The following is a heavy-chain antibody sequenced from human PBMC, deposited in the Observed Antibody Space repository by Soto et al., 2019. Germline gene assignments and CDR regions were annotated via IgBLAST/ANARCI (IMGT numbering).Heavy chain of an antibody. CDR1: GFTFSSYA. Sequence: GGSLRLSCAASGFTFSSYAMSWVRQAPGKGLEWVSAISGSGGSTYYADSVKGRFTISRDNSKNTLYLQMNSLRAEDTAVYYCAKVRNYGDLTTPFDYWGQGTLVTVSS. CDR3: AKVRNYGDLTTPFDY. CDR2: ISGSGGST. J-gene: IGHJ4*02. V-gene: IGHV3-23*01. D-gene: IGHD4-17*01.